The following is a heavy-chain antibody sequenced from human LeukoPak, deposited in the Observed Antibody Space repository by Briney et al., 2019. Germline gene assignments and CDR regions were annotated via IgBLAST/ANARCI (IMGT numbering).Heavy chain of an antibody. CDR1: GGSFRGYH. CDR3: ARGPIVVVNRLFGY. D-gene: IGHD2-21*01. CDR2: INHTGST. J-gene: IGHJ4*02. V-gene: IGHV4-34*01. Sequence: SETLSLTCTVYGGSFRGYHWTWIRQSPGKGLEWIGEINHTGSTNYNPSLKSRVTISVDTSKSQFSLRLNSLAAADTAMYYCARGPIVVVNRLFGYWGQGTLVTVSS.